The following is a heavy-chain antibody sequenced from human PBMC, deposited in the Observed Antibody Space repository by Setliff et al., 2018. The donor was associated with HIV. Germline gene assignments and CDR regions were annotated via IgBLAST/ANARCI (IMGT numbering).Heavy chain of an antibody. CDR2: IYTSGST. CDR3: ARHSDFWSEDAFDI. CDR1: GGSINSYY. D-gene: IGHD3-3*01. V-gene: IGHV4-4*09. Sequence: SETLSLTCSVSGGSINSYYWSWIRQPPGKGLEWIGYIYTSGSTKYSPFLRSRVTISVDPSKNQFSLRLSSVTAADTALYYCARHSDFWSEDAFDIWGQGTMVTVSS. J-gene: IGHJ3*02.